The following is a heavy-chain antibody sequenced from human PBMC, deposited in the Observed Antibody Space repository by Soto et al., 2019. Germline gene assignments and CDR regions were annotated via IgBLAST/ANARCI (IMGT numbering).Heavy chain of an antibody. Sequence: EVQLLESGGGLVQPGGSLRLSCAASRFTFSCYAMSWVRQAPGKGLEWVSAISGSGGSTYYADSVNGRFTISRDNSKNTLYLEMNSLRAEDRAVYYCAKGSDTIFGVVIMLYWGQGTLVTVSS. CDR2: ISGSGGST. V-gene: IGHV3-23*01. J-gene: IGHJ4*02. CDR3: AKGSDTIFGVVIMLY. D-gene: IGHD3-3*01. CDR1: RFTFSCYA.